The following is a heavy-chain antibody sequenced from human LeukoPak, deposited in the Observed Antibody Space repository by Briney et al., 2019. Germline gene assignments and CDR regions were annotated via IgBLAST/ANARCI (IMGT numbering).Heavy chain of an antibody. J-gene: IGHJ3*02. V-gene: IGHV3-30*18. D-gene: IGHD5-18*01. CDR1: GFAFSTYG. CDR3: AEGKQQWWTFDALDI. CDR2: IPFDGRKN. Sequence: GSLRLSCAASGFAFSTYGMHWVRQAPGKGLEWVALIPFDGRKNYYIDSVQGRFTISRDNSKNTLYLQMNSMIPDDTAVYYCAEGKQQWWTFDALDIWGQGTMVTVSS.